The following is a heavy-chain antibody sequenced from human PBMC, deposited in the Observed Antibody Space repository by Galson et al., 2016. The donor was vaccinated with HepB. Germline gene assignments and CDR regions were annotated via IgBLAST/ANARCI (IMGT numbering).Heavy chain of an antibody. D-gene: IGHD5-24*01. Sequence: SETLSLTCTVSGGSISSNIYLWAWFRQPPEKGLEWIGYAFYSGITNYNPSLKSRVTISIDTSKNQFSLKLSSVTAADTAVYYCARGEGYNLYWGQGTLVTVSS. CDR3: ARGEGYNLY. CDR1: GGSISSNIYL. V-gene: IGHV4-61*05. J-gene: IGHJ4*02. CDR2: AFYSGIT.